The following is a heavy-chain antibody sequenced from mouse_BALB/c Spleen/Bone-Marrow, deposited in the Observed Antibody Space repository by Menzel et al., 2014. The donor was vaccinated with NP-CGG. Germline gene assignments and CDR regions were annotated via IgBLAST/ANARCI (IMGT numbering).Heavy chain of an antibody. CDR1: GFTFSSFG. CDR3: ARSRGNFEDFDY. D-gene: IGHD2-1*01. J-gene: IGHJ2*01. CDR2: ISSGSSTV. Sequence: EVQGVESGGDLVQPGGSRKLSCAASGFTFSSFGMHWVRQAPERGLEWVAYISSGSSTVFYADTVKGRFTVSRDNPKNTLFLQMSSLRSEDTAMYYCARSRGNFEDFDYWGQGTTLTVSS. V-gene: IGHV5-17*02.